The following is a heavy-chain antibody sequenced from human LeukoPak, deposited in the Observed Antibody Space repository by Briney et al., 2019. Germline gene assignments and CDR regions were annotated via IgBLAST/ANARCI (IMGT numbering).Heavy chain of an antibody. D-gene: IGHD6-19*01. Sequence: ASVKVSCKASGYTFTGYHMHWVRQAPGQGLEWMGRINPNSGGTNYAQKFQGRVTMTRDTSISTAYMELSRLRSDDTAVYYCARDRGQWLVLMETWFDPWGQGTLVTVSS. CDR1: GYTFTGYH. CDR2: INPNSGGT. CDR3: ARDRGQWLVLMETWFDP. J-gene: IGHJ5*02. V-gene: IGHV1-2*06.